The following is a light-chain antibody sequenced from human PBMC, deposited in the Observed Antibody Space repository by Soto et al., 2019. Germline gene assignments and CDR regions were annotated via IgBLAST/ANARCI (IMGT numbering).Light chain of an antibody. J-gene: IGLJ3*02. CDR3: QSYDSSLSGSV. CDR2: GDT. V-gene: IGLV1-40*01. CDR1: SSNIGAGYD. Sequence: QSVLTQPPSVSGAPGQRVTISCTGSSSNIGAGYDVQWYQQLPGTAPKLLIYGDTNRPSGVPDRFSGSNSGTSASLAITGLQAGDESDYYCQSYDSSLSGSVFGGGTKLTVL.